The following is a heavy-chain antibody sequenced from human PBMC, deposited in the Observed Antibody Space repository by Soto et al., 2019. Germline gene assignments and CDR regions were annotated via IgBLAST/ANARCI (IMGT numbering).Heavy chain of an antibody. CDR1: GFSVSSNY. Sequence: GGSLRLSCAAAGFSVSSNYMSWVRQAPGKGLEWVSVIYSGGSTYYADSVKGRFTISRDNSKNTLYLQMNSLRAEDTAVYYCARTSSSGANYYYSYGLDVWRQGTSVTVS. D-gene: IGHD6-25*01. CDR3: ARTSSSGANYYYSYGLDV. J-gene: IGHJ6*02. V-gene: IGHV3-53*01. CDR2: IYSGGST.